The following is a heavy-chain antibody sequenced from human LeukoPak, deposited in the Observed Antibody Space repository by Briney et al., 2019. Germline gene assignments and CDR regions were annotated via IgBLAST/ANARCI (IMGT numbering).Heavy chain of an antibody. J-gene: IGHJ4*02. CDR3: ARDASGSSTGLIDS. D-gene: IGHD1-26*01. Sequence: PGGSLRLSCVASGFTLRSYGMNWVRQAPGKGLEWVSYISTTSYYIYYADSVKGRFTISRDDAKNSLYLQMKSLRAEDTAVYYCARDASGSSTGLIDSWGQGTLVTVSS. CDR2: ISTTSYYI. V-gene: IGHV3-21*01. CDR1: GFTLRSYG.